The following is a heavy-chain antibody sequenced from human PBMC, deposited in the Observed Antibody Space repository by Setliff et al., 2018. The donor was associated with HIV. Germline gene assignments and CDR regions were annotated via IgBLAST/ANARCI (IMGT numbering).Heavy chain of an antibody. CDR1: GGTFSSYA. Sequence: ASVKVSCKPSGGTFSSYAISWVRQAPGQGLEWMGRINPHSGVTNYAQKFQGRVTLTTDTSTSTAYMELRSLRSDDTAVYYCARAPRYGGTRERTRYYMDVWGKGTTVTVSS. J-gene: IGHJ6*03. V-gene: IGHV1-18*01. CDR3: ARAPRYGGTRERTRYYMDV. D-gene: IGHD4-17*01. CDR2: INPHSGVT.